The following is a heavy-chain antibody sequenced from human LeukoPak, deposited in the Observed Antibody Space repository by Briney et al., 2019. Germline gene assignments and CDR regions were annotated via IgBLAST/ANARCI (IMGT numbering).Heavy chain of an antibody. Sequence: SETLSLTCAVYGGSFSDFHWGWIRQPPGKGVEWMGEINHDGSANYIPSLKSRVTMSIDLSKKQFSLKVNSVTAADTAVYYCARVLRGFSHERDYSYYYYMDVWGKGTTVTVSS. V-gene: IGHV4-34*01. CDR1: GGSFSDFH. J-gene: IGHJ6*03. CDR3: ARVLRGFSHERDYSYYYYMDV. D-gene: IGHD5-18*01. CDR2: INHDGSA.